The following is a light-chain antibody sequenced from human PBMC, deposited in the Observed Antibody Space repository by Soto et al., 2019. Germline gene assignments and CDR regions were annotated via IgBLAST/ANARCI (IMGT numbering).Light chain of an antibody. CDR3: QQYNTYLS. V-gene: IGKV3-20*01. CDR2: GAS. Sequence: EIVLTQSPGTLSLSPGERATLSCRASQSVSSDYLAWYQLKPGQAPRLLIYGASSRATGIPDRFSGSGSGTEFTLTISSLQPDDVATYYCQQYNTYLSFGQGTKV. CDR1: QSVSSDY. J-gene: IGKJ1*01.